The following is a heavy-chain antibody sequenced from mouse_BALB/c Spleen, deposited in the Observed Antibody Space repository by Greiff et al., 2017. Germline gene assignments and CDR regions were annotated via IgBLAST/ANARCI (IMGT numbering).Heavy chain of an antibody. CDR3: ARGREGYDGYFDV. CDR2: IWGDGST. V-gene: IGHV2-6-7*01. Sequence: VHLVESGPGLVAPSQSLSITCTVSGFSLTGYGVNWVRQPPGKGLEWLGMIWGDGSTDYNSALKSRLSISKDNSKSQVFLKMNSLQTDDTARYYCARGREGYDGYFDVWGAGTTVTVSS. CDR1: GFSLTGYG. D-gene: IGHD2-2*01. J-gene: IGHJ1*01.